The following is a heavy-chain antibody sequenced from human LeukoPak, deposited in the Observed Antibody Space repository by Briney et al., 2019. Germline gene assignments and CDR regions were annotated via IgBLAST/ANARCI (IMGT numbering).Heavy chain of an antibody. D-gene: IGHD3-3*01. V-gene: IGHV4-4*07. CDR2: IHTSGTT. CDR3: ARGDYYDGGGRNWFDP. Sequence: PSETLSLTCSVSGDSVYSHYWSFIRQAAGTGLEWIGRIHTSGTTYYNPSLKSRVTLSIDTSMNQFSLRLTSVTAADTAVYYCARGDYYDGGGRNWFDPWGQGTLVTVSP. CDR1: GDSVYSHY. J-gene: IGHJ5*02.